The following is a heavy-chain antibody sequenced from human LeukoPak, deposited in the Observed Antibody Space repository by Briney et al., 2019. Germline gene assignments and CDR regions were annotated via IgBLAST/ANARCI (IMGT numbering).Heavy chain of an antibody. CDR1: GGSIRNSNYY. CDR3: ARDRLDSSSWSYYFDY. J-gene: IGHJ4*02. Sequence: SETLSLTCTVSGGSIRNSNYYWGWIRQPPGKGLEWIGYIYYSGSTYYNPSLKSRVTISVDTSKNQFSLKLSSVTAADTAVYYCARDRLDSSSWSYYFDYWGQGTLVTVSS. V-gene: IGHV4-30-4*08. D-gene: IGHD6-13*01. CDR2: IYYSGST.